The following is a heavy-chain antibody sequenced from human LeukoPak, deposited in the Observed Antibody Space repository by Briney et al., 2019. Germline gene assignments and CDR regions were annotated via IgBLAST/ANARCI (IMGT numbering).Heavy chain of an antibody. V-gene: IGHV4-59*01. Sequence: SETLSLTCTISGGSISSYYWSWIRQPPGKGLEWLGYIYYSGSTNYNPSLKSRVTISVDTSKNQFSLKLSSVTAADTAVYYCAREKDCSGGSCYSHFDYWGQGTLVTVSS. J-gene: IGHJ4*02. CDR1: GGSISSYY. D-gene: IGHD2-15*01. CDR2: IYYSGST. CDR3: AREKDCSGGSCYSHFDY.